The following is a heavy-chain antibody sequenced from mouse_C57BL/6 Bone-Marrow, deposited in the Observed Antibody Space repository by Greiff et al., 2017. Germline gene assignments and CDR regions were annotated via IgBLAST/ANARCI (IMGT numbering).Heavy chain of an antibody. D-gene: IGHD2-5*01. CDR2: IYWDDDK. V-gene: IGHV8-12*01. Sequence: QVTLKESGPGILQSSQTLSLTCSFSGFSLSTSGMGVSWIRQPSGKGLEWLAHIYWDDDKRYNPSLKSRLTISKDTSRNQVFLKITSVDTADTATYYCARRYSKGYFDVWGTGTTVTVSS. CDR1: GFSLSTSGMG. CDR3: ARRYSKGYFDV. J-gene: IGHJ1*03.